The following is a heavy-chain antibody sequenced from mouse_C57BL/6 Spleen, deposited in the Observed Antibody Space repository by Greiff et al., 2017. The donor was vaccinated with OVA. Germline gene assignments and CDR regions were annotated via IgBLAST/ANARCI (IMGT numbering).Heavy chain of an antibody. Sequence: VQLQESGPGLVQPSQSLSITCTVSGFSLTSYGVHWVRQSPGKGLEWLGVIWRGGSTDYNAAFMSRLSITKDNSKSQVFFKMNSLQADDTAIYYCAKNRHYGSSPYAMDYWGQGTSVTVSS. J-gene: IGHJ4*01. CDR1: GFSLTSYG. D-gene: IGHD1-1*01. CDR3: AKNRHYGSSPYAMDY. V-gene: IGHV2-5*01. CDR2: IWRGGST.